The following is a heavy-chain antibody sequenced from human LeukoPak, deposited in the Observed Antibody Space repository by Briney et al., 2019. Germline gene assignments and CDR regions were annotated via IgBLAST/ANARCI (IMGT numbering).Heavy chain of an antibody. D-gene: IGHD3-10*01. CDR3: ARVRDYYGSGSGWFDP. J-gene: IGHJ5*02. CDR1: GGSFSGYY. Sequence: SETLSLTCAVSGGSFSGYYWSWIRQPPGKGLEWIGEINHSGRTNYNPSLKSRVTISVDTSKNQFSLKLSSVTAADTAVYYCARVRDYYGSGSGWFDPWGQGTLVTVSS. V-gene: IGHV4-34*01. CDR2: INHSGRT.